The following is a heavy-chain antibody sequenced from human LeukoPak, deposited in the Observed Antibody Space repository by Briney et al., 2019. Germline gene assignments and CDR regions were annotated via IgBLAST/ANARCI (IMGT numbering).Heavy chain of an antibody. J-gene: IGHJ5*01. V-gene: IGHV5-51*01. Sequence: GESLKISCKGFGYSFTSYWIGWVRQMPRKGLEWMGIIYPGDSDTRYSPSFQGQVTISADKSISTAYLHWSSLKASDTAMYYCARLRDSWFDSWGQGTLVTVSS. CDR3: ARLRDSWFDS. CDR1: GYSFTSYW. D-gene: IGHD5-24*01. CDR2: IYPGDSDT.